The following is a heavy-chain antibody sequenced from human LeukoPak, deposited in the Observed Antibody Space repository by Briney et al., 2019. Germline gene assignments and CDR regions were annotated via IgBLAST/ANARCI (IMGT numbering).Heavy chain of an antibody. D-gene: IGHD6-19*01. CDR3: ARGDRSGWRPIDY. J-gene: IGHJ4*02. V-gene: IGHV4-59*01. CDR1: GVSISSYY. Sequence: SETLSLTCTVSGVSISSYYWSWIRQPPGKGLEWIGYIYYSGNTNYNPSLKSRVTISLETSKNQFSLKLISVTAADTAVYYCARGDRSGWRPIDYWGEATLVTPYS. CDR2: IYYSGNT.